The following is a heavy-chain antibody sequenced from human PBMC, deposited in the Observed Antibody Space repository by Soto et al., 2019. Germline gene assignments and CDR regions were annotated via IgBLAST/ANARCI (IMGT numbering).Heavy chain of an antibody. Sequence: PSETLSLTCTVSGASLSSGDSFRSWIRQPPGKGLEWIAYIYSSGSTYYNPSLKRRVAISIDTSKNQFSLNLSSLTAADTAVYYCASLNTSFDPWGQGTLVTVSS. CDR1: GASLSSGDSF. V-gene: IGHV4-30-4*01. CDR2: IYSSGST. CDR3: ASLNTSFDP. J-gene: IGHJ5*02.